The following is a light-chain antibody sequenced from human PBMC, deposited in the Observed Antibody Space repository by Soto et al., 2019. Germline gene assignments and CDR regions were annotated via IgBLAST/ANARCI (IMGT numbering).Light chain of an antibody. Sequence: QSVLTQPPSASGSPGQSVTISCTGTKDDIGVYDFVSWYQHHPGKAPRLIIYEVVQRPSGVPDRFSGSKSSNTASLTVSGLQAADEADYFCKSYAGSNTYVLGSGTKVTVL. CDR1: KDDIGVYDF. J-gene: IGLJ1*01. CDR2: EVV. V-gene: IGLV2-8*01. CDR3: KSYAGSNTYV.